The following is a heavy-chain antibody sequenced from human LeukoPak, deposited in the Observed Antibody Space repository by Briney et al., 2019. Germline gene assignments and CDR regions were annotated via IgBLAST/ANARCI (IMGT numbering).Heavy chain of an antibody. CDR2: MNPNSGNT. CDR3: ARGPDYGDPFDY. J-gene: IGHJ4*02. Sequence: ASVKVSCKASGYTFTSYDINWVRQATGQGLEWMGWMNPNSGNTGYAQKFQGRVTITADESTSTAYMELSSLRSEDTAVYYCARGPDYGDPFDYWGQGTLVTVSS. D-gene: IGHD4-17*01. CDR1: GYTFTSYD. V-gene: IGHV1-8*01.